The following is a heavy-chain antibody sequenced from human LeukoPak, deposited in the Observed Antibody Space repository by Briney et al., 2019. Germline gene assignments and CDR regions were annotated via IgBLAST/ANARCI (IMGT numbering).Heavy chain of an antibody. V-gene: IGHV4-34*01. CDR3: ARYRGVVVPKHAFDI. D-gene: IGHD2-2*01. CDR1: GGSFSGYY. Sequence: SETLSLTCAVYGGSFSGYYWSWIRQPPGKGLEWIGEINHSGSTNYNPSLKSRVTISVDTSKNQFSLKLSSVTAADTAVYYCARYRGVVVPKHAFDIWGQGTMVTVSS. CDR2: INHSGST. J-gene: IGHJ3*02.